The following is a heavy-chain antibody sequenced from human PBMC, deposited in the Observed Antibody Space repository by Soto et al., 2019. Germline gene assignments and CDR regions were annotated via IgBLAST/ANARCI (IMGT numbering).Heavy chain of an antibody. Sequence: GGSLRLSCAASGFTFSTYSMNWVRQAPGKGLEWVSYISRSGGAIYYADSVKGRFTISRDNAKNSLYLQMNSLRDDDTAVYFCARDPDYAGNSFFDYWGQGTLVTVSS. CDR3: ARDPDYAGNSFFDY. J-gene: IGHJ4*02. D-gene: IGHD4-17*01. CDR1: GFTFSTYS. CDR2: ISRSGGAI. V-gene: IGHV3-48*02.